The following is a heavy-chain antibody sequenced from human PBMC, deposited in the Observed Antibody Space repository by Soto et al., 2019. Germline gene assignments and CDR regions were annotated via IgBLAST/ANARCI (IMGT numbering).Heavy chain of an antibody. D-gene: IGHD3-10*01. Sequence: EVQLLESGGGLVQPGGSLRLSCAASGFTFSTYDMNWVRQAPGKGLEWVSGISSGGGTTYYADSVKGRFTISRDNSKNTLYLQMNSRRGDDPAVYYCAKGAGSDSGRFWGQGTLLTVSS. V-gene: IGHV3-23*01. J-gene: IGHJ4*02. CDR3: AKGAGSDSGRF. CDR1: GFTFSTYD. CDR2: ISSGGGTT.